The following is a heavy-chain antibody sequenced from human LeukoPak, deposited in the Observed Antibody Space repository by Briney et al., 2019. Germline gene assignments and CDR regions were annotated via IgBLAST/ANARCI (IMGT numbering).Heavy chain of an antibody. CDR3: VRDLDSLAFL. Sequence: MTGGSLRLSCAASGFTFSSYSMNWVRQAPGKGLEWVASISTSSSYIYYADSLKGRFTISRDNAKNSLYLQMNSLRAEDTAVYYCVRDLDSLAFLWGQGSLVTVSS. CDR2: ISTSSSYI. D-gene: IGHD1-1*01. V-gene: IGHV3-21*01. CDR1: GFTFSSYS. J-gene: IGHJ4*02.